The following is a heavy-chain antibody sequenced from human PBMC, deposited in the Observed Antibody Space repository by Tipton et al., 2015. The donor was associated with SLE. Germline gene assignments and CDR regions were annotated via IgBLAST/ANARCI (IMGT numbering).Heavy chain of an antibody. CDR1: GYNFPNYW. CDR2: SHPGDSDT. Sequence: QSGAEVKKPGESLTISCKASGYNFPNYWIGWVRQMPGKGLEWMGISHPGDSDTRYSPSFQGQVPISADKSITTAFLQWSRLKASHSAMFYCAKGTAAGGFDYWGQGTLVTVPS. V-gene: IGHV5-51*03. CDR3: AKGTAAGGFDY. D-gene: IGHD6-13*01. J-gene: IGHJ4*02.